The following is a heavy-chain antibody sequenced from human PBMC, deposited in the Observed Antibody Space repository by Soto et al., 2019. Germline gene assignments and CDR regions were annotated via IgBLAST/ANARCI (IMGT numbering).Heavy chain of an antibody. J-gene: IGHJ5*02. D-gene: IGHD6-6*01. CDR3: ARAWDSSSSINWFDP. CDR2: IYHSGTT. CDR1: ADSISSSKW. V-gene: IGHV4-4*02. Sequence: QVLLQESGPGLVKPSGTLSLTCAVSADSISSSKWWNWVRQPPGKGLEWIGEIYHSGTTHYNPFLKSRVTISVDKSKNQFSLKLTSVTAADTVVYYCARAWDSSSSINWFDPWGQGTLVTVSS.